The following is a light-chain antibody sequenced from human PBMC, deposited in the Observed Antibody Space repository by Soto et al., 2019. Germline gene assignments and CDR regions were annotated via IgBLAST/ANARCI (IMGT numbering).Light chain of an antibody. CDR3: QHYHSYWT. V-gene: IGKV1-5*01. CDR2: DAS. CDR1: QNIRSR. Sequence: QMTQSPSTLSASVGDRVTITCRASQNIRSRLAWFQQKPGTAPRLLIYDASSLESGVPQRLSGSGSGTEFTLTISSMQTDDFSSYYCQHYHSYWTFGQGTKVDIK. J-gene: IGKJ1*01.